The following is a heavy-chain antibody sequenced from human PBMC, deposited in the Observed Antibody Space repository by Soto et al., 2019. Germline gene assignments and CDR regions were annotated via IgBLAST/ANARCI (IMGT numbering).Heavy chain of an antibody. CDR2: VNPINGNT. CDR1: GYSFSEFR. D-gene: IGHD5-12*01. V-gene: IGHV1-2*02. J-gene: IGHJ4*02. CDR3: AREKWHFAY. Sequence: QVQLVQSGAEVKKPGASVKVSCKTSGYSFSEFRMHWVRQAPGQGLEWMGWVNPINGNTNYAQDFQGRVTMTRDASTKTVYMELSSLTSDDTSTVYCAREKWHFAYLGQGTLITVSS.